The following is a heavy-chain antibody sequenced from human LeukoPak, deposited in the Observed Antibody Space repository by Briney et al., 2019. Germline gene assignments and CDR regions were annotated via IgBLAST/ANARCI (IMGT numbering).Heavy chain of an antibody. Sequence: SVKVSCKASVGTFSSYAISWVRQAPGQGLEWMGRIIPILGIANYAQKFQGRVTITADKSTSTAYMELSSLRSEDTAVYYCARGRYDSSGPLDGMDVWGQGTTVTVSS. CDR3: ARGRYDSSGPLDGMDV. D-gene: IGHD3-22*01. CDR1: VGTFSSYA. V-gene: IGHV1-69*04. CDR2: IIPILGIA. J-gene: IGHJ6*02.